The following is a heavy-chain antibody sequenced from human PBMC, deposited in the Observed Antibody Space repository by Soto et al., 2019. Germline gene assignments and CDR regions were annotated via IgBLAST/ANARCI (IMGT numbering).Heavy chain of an antibody. J-gene: IGHJ6*02. V-gene: IGHV4-39*01. CDR1: GGSISSSSYY. Sequence: SETLSLTCTVSGGSISSSSYYWGWIRQPPGKGLEWIGSIYYSGSTYYNPSLKSRVTISVDTSKNQFSLKLSSVTAADTAVYYCARHQYSSGWYPDHYYYGMDVWGQGTTVP. D-gene: IGHD6-19*01. CDR2: IYYSGST. CDR3: ARHQYSSGWYPDHYYYGMDV.